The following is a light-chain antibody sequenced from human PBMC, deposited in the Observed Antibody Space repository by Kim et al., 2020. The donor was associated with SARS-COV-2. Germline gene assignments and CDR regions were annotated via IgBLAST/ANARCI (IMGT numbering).Light chain of an antibody. CDR3: QQYNRSPGLT. J-gene: IGKJ4*01. Sequence: DIQMTQSPSTLSVSVGDRVTITCRASQSIGTWLAWYQQKPGKAPRLLTYEASNLDSGVPSRFSGSGSGTEFTLTISSLQTDDFATYYCQQYNRSPGLTFGGGTKVDIK. V-gene: IGKV1-5*03. CDR1: QSIGTW. CDR2: EAS.